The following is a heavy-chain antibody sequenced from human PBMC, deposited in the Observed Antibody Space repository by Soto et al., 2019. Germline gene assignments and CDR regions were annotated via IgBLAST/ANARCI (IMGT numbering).Heavy chain of an antibody. Sequence: EVPLLESGGGLVQPGGSLRLSLLAPGFTFTNNAMTWVPQAPGKGPERVSLIGHITTTPHYPDSVRGRCTISRDTSRNTLYLQMNSLRAEDMAIYYGAKVIGTGIYRGYVDYWGQGTMVAVSS. CDR2: IGHITTTP. V-gene: IGHV3-23*01. J-gene: IGHJ4*02. CDR1: GFTFTNNA. CDR3: AKVIGTGIYRGYVDY. D-gene: IGHD3-10*01.